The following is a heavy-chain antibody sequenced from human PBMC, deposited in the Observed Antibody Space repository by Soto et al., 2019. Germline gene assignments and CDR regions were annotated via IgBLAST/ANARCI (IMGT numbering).Heavy chain of an antibody. CDR3: VSQRTSVLTQAYFDY. CDR2: TYTSGST. CDR1: GGSISSYY. J-gene: IGHJ4*02. Sequence: SETLSLTCTVSGGSISSYYWSWIRQPAGKGLEWIGRTYTSGSTNYNPSVKSRVTISVDTSKNQFSLNLNSVTASDTAVYFCVSQRTSVLTQAYFDYWGPGALVTVSS. V-gene: IGHV4-4*07. D-gene: IGHD2-8*01.